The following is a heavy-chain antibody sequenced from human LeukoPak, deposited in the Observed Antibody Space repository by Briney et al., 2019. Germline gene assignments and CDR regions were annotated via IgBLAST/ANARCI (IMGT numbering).Heavy chain of an antibody. J-gene: IGHJ5*02. D-gene: IGHD2-15*01. CDR1: GFTFRSSS. V-gene: IGHV3-21*01. CDR3: ARGGYCSGGSCYYNWFDP. Sequence: GGSLRLSCTASGFTFRSSSFNWVRQVQGKGLEWVSSISSSGTYMYYADSVEGRFTISRDNAKNSLFLQMNSLRAEDTAVYYCARGGYCSGGSCYYNWFDPWGQGTLVTVSS. CDR2: ISSSGTYM.